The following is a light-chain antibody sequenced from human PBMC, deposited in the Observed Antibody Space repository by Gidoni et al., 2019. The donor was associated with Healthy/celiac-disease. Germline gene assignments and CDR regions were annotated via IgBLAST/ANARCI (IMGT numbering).Light chain of an antibody. CDR2: WAS. Sequence: EIVMTQSPDSLVVSLGARATSNCKSSQSVLYSSNNKNYLAWYQQKPGQPPKLLIYWASTRESGVPDRFSGSGSGTDFTLTISSLQAEDVAVYYCQQYYSTLWTFGQGTKVEIK. CDR1: QSVLYSSNNKNY. J-gene: IGKJ1*01. CDR3: QQYYSTLWT. V-gene: IGKV4-1*01.